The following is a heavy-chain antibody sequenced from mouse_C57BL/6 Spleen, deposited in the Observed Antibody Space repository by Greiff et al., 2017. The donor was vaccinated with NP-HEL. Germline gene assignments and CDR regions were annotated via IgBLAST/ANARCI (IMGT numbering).Heavy chain of an antibody. Sequence: QVQQQQPGAELVKPGASVKLSCKASGYTFTSYWMHWVKQRPGRGLEWIGRIDPNSGGTKYNEKFKSKATLTVDKPSSTAYMQLSSLTSEDSAVYYCARSGLRSSYWYFDVWGTGTTVTVSS. CDR1: GYTFTSYW. V-gene: IGHV1-72*01. J-gene: IGHJ1*03. CDR3: ARSGLRSSYWYFDV. CDR2: IDPNSGGT. D-gene: IGHD1-1*01.